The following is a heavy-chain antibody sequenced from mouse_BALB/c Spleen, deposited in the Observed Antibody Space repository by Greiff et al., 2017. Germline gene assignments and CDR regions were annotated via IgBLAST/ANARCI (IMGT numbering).Heavy chain of an antibody. J-gene: IGHJ2*01. Sequence: EVQVVESGGGLVQPGGSRKLSCAASGFTFSSFGMHWVRQAPEKGLEWVAYISSGSSTIYYADTVKGRFTISRDNPKNTLFLQMTSLRSEDTAMYYCARWGEGTYFDYWGQGTTLTVSS. D-gene: IGHD3-3*01. CDR1: GFTFSSFG. CDR2: ISSGSSTI. V-gene: IGHV5-17*02. CDR3: ARWGEGTYFDY.